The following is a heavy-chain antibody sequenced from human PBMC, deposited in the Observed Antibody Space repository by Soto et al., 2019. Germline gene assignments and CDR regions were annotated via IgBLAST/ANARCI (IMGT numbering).Heavy chain of an antibody. Sequence: GASVKVSCKASGGTFSSYAISWVRQAPGQGLEWMGGIIPIFGTANYAQKFQGRVTITADESTSTAYMELSSLRSEDTAVYYCARDGSPGTFYYYYYGMDVWGQGTTVTVSS. CDR3: ARDGSPGTFYYYYYGMDV. D-gene: IGHD1-7*01. V-gene: IGHV1-69*13. J-gene: IGHJ6*02. CDR1: GGTFSSYA. CDR2: IIPIFGTA.